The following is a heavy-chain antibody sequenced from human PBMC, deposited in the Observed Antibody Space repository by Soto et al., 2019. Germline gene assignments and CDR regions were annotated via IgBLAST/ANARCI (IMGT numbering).Heavy chain of an antibody. CDR1: GFTFSSYW. CDR3: ARDVGWSIAVAADY. Sequence: EVQLVESGGGLVQPGGSLRLSCAASGFTFSSYWMIWVRQAPGKGLEWVANIKQDGSEKYYVDSVKGRFTISRDNAKNSLYLQMNSLRAEDTAVYYCARDVGWSIAVAADYWGQGTLVTVSS. CDR2: IKQDGSEK. J-gene: IGHJ4*02. D-gene: IGHD6-19*01. V-gene: IGHV3-7*01.